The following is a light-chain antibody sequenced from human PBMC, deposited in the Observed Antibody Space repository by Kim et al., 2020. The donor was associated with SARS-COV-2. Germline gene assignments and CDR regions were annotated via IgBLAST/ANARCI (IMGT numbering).Light chain of an antibody. CDR2: DAS. J-gene: IGKJ1*01. V-gene: IGKV3-20*01. CDR3: QQHGNSPRT. CDR1: QSVSSNY. Sequence: PGERATLSCRASQSVSSNYIAWYQQKPGQAPRLLIYDASNRATGIPDRFSGSGSGTDFTLTISRLEPEDFAVYYCQQHGNSPRTFGQGTKVDIK.